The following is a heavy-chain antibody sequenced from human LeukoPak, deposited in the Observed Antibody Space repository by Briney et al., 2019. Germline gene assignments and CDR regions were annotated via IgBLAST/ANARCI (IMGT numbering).Heavy chain of an antibody. V-gene: IGHV1-2*06. CDR3: ARSWSYFARPYDSSGTDFDY. Sequence: ASVKVSCKASGYTFTGYYMHWVRQAPGQGLEWMGRINPNSGGTNYAQKFQGRVTMTRDTSISTAYMELSRLRSDDTAVYYCARSWSYFARPYDSSGTDFDYWGQGTLVTVSS. J-gene: IGHJ4*02. CDR1: GYTFTGYY. CDR2: INPNSGGT. D-gene: IGHD3-22*01.